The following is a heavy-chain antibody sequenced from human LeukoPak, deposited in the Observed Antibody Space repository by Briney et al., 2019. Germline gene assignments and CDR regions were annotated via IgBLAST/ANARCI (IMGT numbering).Heavy chain of an antibody. CDR2: INDSGST. V-gene: IGHV4-34*01. J-gene: IGHJ6*02. D-gene: IGHD6-13*01. CDR1: GGSFSGYY. Sequence: SETLSLTCAVYGGSFSGYYWSWIRQPPGKGLEWIGEINDSGSTNYNPSLKSRVTISVDTSKNQLSLKLSSVTAADTAVYYCARVAAAGIYYYYGMGVWGQGTTVTVSS. CDR3: ARVAAAGIYYYYGMGV.